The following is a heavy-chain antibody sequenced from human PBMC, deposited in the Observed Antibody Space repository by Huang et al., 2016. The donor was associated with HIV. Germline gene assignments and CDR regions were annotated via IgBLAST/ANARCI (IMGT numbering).Heavy chain of an antibody. CDR3: ARQWTILEWLLGLDV. V-gene: IGHV4-34*02. CDR2: VNDSGAT. J-gene: IGHJ6*02. Sequence: QMQLQQRGAGPLKPSETLSLTCGVSGGSFTGNYLTWIRQAPGKGLEWIGEVNDSGATNYNPSLNGRVTISLDKSNRELSLNLRSVTAADTAVYYCARQWTILEWLLGLDVWGQGTTVIVSS. CDR1: GGSFTGNY. D-gene: IGHD3-3*01.